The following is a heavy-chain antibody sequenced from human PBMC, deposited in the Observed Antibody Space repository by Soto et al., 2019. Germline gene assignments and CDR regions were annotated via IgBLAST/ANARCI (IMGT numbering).Heavy chain of an antibody. J-gene: IGHJ4*02. V-gene: IGHV3-23*01. CDR2: ISGSGGST. D-gene: IGHD3-9*01. Sequence: GGSLRLSCAASGFTFSSYAMSWVRQAPGKGLEWVSAISGSGGSTYYSDSVKGRFTISRDNSKNTLYLQMNSLRAEDTAVYYCAKDATLYYDILTGYSCFDYWGQGTLVTVSS. CDR3: AKDATLYYDILTGYSCFDY. CDR1: GFTFSSYA.